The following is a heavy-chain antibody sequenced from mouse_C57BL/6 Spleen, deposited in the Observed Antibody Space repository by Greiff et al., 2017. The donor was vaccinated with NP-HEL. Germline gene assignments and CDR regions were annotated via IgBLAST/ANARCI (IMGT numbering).Heavy chain of an antibody. V-gene: IGHV7-3*01. Sequence: EVQLVESGGGLVQPGDSLSLSCAASGFTFTDYYMSWVRQPPGKALEWLGFIRNKANGYTTEYSASVKGRFTISRDNSQSILYLQMNALRAEDSATYYCVRYIPLNWPHWYFDVWGTGTTVTVSS. CDR3: VRYIPLNWPHWYFDV. CDR2: IRNKANGYTT. CDR1: GFTFTDYY. J-gene: IGHJ1*03. D-gene: IGHD4-1*02.